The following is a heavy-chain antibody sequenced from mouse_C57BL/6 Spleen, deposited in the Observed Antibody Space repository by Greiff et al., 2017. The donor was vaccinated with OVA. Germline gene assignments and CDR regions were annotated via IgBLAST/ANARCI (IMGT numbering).Heavy chain of an antibody. CDR3: ARGDYGSSYSAMDY. CDR1: GYTFTSYW. Sequence: QVQLQQPGAELVKPGASVKLSCTASGYTFTSYWMQWVKQRPGQGLEWIGEIDPSDSYTNYNQKFKGKATLTVDTSSSTTYMQLSSLTSEDSAVYYCARGDYGSSYSAMDYWGQGTSVTVAS. CDR2: IDPSDSYT. D-gene: IGHD1-1*01. V-gene: IGHV1-50*01. J-gene: IGHJ4*01.